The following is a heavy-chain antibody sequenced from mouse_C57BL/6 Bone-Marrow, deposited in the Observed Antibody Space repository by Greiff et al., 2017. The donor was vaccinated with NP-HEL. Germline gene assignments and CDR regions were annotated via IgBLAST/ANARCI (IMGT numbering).Heavy chain of an antibody. D-gene: IGHD5-1*01. V-gene: IGHV1-64*01. CDR1: GYTFTSYW. CDR3: ARSDEYAYFDY. CDR2: IHPNSGST. J-gene: IGHJ2*01. Sequence: QVQLQQPGAELVKPGASVKLSCKASGYTFTSYWMHWVKQRPGQGLEWIGMIHPNSGSTNYNEKFKSKATLTVDKSSSTAYMQLSSLTSEDSAVYYCARSDEYAYFDYWGQGTTLTVSS.